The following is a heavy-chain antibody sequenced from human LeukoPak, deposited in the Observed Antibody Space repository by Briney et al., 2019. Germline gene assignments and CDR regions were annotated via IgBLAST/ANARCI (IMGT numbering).Heavy chain of an antibody. Sequence: GGSLRLSCAASGFTFSSNATSWVRQAPGKGLEWVSGISGSGGSTVYADSVKGRFTISRDNSKNTLYLQMNSLRAEDTAVYYCAKDLLSGSGSYSWGVFDYWGQGTLVTVSS. CDR2: ISGSGGST. V-gene: IGHV3-23*01. CDR1: GFTFSSNA. J-gene: IGHJ4*02. CDR3: AKDLLSGSGSYSWGVFDY. D-gene: IGHD3-10*01.